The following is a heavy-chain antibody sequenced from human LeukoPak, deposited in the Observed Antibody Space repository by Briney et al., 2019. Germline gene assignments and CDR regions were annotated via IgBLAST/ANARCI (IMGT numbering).Heavy chain of an antibody. CDR2: INTSGGNT. Sequence: ASVKVSCVASGYTFTTYYLHWVRQAPGQGLEWMGIINTSGGNTNYAQTFRARITMTRDTSTSTVYMELSSLRSEDTAVYYCVREQNGGTFDYWVQGTLVGVSS. CDR1: GYTFTTYY. V-gene: IGHV1-46*01. D-gene: IGHD2-8*01. J-gene: IGHJ4*02. CDR3: VREQNGGTFDY.